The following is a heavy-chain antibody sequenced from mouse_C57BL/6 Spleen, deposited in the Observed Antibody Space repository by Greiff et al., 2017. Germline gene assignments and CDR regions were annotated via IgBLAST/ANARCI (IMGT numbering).Heavy chain of an antibody. J-gene: IGHJ1*03. CDR1: GFTFSSYT. D-gene: IGHD2-1*01. V-gene: IGHV5-9*01. Sequence: EVQGVESGGGLVKPGGSLKLSCAASGFTFSSYTMSWVRQTPEKRLEWVATISGGGGNTYYPDSVKGRFTISRDNAKNTLYLQMSSLRSEDTALYYCARHPKTIYYGNYWYFDVWGTGTTVTVSS. CDR2: ISGGGGNT. CDR3: ARHPKTIYYGNYWYFDV.